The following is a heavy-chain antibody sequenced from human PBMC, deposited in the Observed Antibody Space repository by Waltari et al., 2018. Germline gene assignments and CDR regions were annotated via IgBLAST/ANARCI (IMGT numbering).Heavy chain of an antibody. Sequence: EVQLVQSGAEVKKPGESLKISCKGSGYSFTSYWIGWVRQMPGKGLEWMGIIYPWDSDTRNSPSFQGQVTIAANKSISTAYLEWSSLKASYTARDYCAACGGDCYTFDYWGQGTLVTVSS. CDR2: IYPWDSDT. CDR3: AACGGDCYTFDY. D-gene: IGHD2-21*01. J-gene: IGHJ4*02. V-gene: IGHV5-51*03. CDR1: GYSFTSYW.